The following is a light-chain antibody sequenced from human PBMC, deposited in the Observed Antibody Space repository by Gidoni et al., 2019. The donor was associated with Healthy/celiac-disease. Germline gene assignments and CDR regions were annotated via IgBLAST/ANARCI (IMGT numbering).Light chain of an antibody. Sequence: DIVMTQSPDCLAVSLGERATINCKSSQSVLYSSNNKNYLAWYQQKPGQPPKLLIYWASTRESGVPDRFSGSGSGTDFTLTISSLQAEDVAVYYCQQYYSTLRTFGPGTKVDIK. CDR1: QSVLYSSNNKNY. J-gene: IGKJ3*01. CDR2: WAS. CDR3: QQYYSTLRT. V-gene: IGKV4-1*01.